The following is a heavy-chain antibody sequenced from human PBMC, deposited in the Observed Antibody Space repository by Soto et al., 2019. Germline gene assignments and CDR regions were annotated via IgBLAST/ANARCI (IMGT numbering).Heavy chain of an antibody. CDR3: SRQGSY. V-gene: IGHV4-39*01. J-gene: IGHJ4*01. CDR2: IYFNGNT. CDR1: GVSISDTSYY. Sequence: QLQLQESGPGLVKPSETLSLTCNVSGVSISDTSYYWGWIRQPPGKGLEWIGTIYFNGNTFYNPSLMSRLTISVDTSKNQFSLSLTSVTAADTAVYYCSRQGSYWGHGTLVAVSS.